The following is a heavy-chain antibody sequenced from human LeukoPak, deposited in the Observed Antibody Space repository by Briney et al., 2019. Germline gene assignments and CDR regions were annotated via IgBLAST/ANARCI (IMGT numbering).Heavy chain of an antibody. CDR2: IWYDGSNK. J-gene: IGHJ4*02. D-gene: IGHD3-22*01. CDR1: GFTFSSYG. Sequence: PGGSLRLSCAASGFTFSSYGMHWVRQAPGKGLEWLAVIWYDGSNKYYADSVKGRFTISRDNSKNTLYLQMNSLRAEDTAVYYCAKGGTYYYDSSGYYFDYWGQGTLVTVSS. CDR3: AKGGTYYYDSSGYYFDY. V-gene: IGHV3-33*06.